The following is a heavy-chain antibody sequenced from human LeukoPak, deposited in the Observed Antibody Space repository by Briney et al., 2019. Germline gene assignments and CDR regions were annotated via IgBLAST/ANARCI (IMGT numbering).Heavy chain of an antibody. CDR2: ISSSGSFI. J-gene: IGHJ4*02. CDR1: EFLFTDYY. Sequence: GGSLRLSCAASEFLFTDYYMTWIRQAPGKGLEWVSDISSSGSFIYYADSVKGRFTISRDNIKNSLFLQMNSLRPDDTAVYYCARSPMEAITRTYYFDSWGQGTLVTVSS. D-gene: IGHD3-10*01. CDR3: ARSPMEAITRTYYFDS. V-gene: IGHV3-11*01.